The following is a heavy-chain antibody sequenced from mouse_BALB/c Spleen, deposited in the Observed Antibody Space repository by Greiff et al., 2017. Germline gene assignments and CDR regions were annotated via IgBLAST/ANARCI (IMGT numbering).Heavy chain of an antibody. D-gene: IGHD5-1*01. CDR2: ISSGGST. J-gene: IGHJ4*01. CDR3: AREYGYAMDD. CDR1: GFTFSSYA. V-gene: IGHV5-6-5*01. Sequence: EVKVVESGGGLVKPGGSLKLSYAASGFTFSSYAMSWVRQTPEKRLEWVASISSGGSTYYPDSVKGRFTISRDNARNILYLQMSSLRSEDTAMYYCAREYGYAMDDWGQGTSVTVSS.